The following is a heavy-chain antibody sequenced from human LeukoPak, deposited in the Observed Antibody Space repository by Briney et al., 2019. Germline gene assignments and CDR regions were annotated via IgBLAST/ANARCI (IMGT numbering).Heavy chain of an antibody. J-gene: IGHJ4*02. CDR1: GYSFSSGYY. CDR2: IYHNGNT. CDR3: ARERYYASGSYSGMWYFDY. Sequence: PSETLSLTCAVSGYSFSSGYYWGWIRQPPGKGLEWIGTIYHNGNTYYNSSLKSRVTISVDTSKNQFSLKLNSVTAADTAVYYCARERYYASGSYSGMWYFDYWGRGTLVTASS. D-gene: IGHD3-10*01. V-gene: IGHV4-38-2*02.